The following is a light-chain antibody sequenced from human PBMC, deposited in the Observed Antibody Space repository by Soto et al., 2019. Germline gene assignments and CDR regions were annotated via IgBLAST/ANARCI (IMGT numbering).Light chain of an antibody. Sequence: EIVMTQSPAALSVSPGERGTLSCRAGQGVTTNFAWYQQKSGQSPRLLIYDVSIRATGVPARFSGSASGTDFTLTINRLEPEDFAVYYCQLYGISPHFGQGTRLEIK. CDR3: QLYGISPH. CDR2: DVS. J-gene: IGKJ5*01. V-gene: IGKV3-15*01. CDR1: QGVTTN.